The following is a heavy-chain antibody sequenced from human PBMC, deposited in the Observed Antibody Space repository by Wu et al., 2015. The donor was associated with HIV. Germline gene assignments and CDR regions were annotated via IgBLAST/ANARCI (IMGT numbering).Heavy chain of an antibody. D-gene: IGHD3-10*01. Sequence: QVQLVQSGAEVKKPGASVKVSCKASGYTFTDYYIHWVRQAPGQGLEWMGWINPNSGGTNYAQKFQGRYTMTRDKRPYSTAFTSGELKKQAERSDDTAPVYYCAKEKNAKPVIYXFGDSRLFDPVGHGTLVTVSS. CDR3: AKEKNAKPVIYXFGDSRLFDP. V-gene: IGHV1-2*02. CDR2: INPNSGGT. J-gene: IGHJ5*02. CDR1: GYTFTDYY.